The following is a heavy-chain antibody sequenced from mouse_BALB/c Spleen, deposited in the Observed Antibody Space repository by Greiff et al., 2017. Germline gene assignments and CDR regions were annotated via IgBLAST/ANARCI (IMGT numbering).Heavy chain of an antibody. V-gene: IGHV1-5*01. Sequence: GQLQQSGTVLARPGASVKMSCKASGYSFTSYWMHWVKQRPGQGLEWIGAIYPGNSDTSYNQKFKGKAKLTAVTSASTAYMELSSLTNEDSAVYYCTRSGDGSPVDYWGQGTSVTVSS. D-gene: IGHD2-3*01. J-gene: IGHJ4*01. CDR1: GYSFTSYW. CDR3: TRSGDGSPVDY. CDR2: IYPGNSDT.